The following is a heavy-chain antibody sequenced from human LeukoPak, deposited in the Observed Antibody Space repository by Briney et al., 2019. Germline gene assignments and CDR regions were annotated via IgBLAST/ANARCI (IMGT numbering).Heavy chain of an antibody. D-gene: IGHD2-15*01. CDR2: ISGSGGST. V-gene: IGHV3-23*01. J-gene: IGHJ3*02. CDR1: GFTFSSYG. Sequence: GGSLRLSCAASGFTFSSYGMSWVRQAPGKGLEWVSAISGSGGSTYYADSVKGRFTISRDNSKNTLYLQMNSLRAEDTAVYYCAKDRRILSGFDIWGQGAMVTVSS. CDR3: AKDRRILSGFDI.